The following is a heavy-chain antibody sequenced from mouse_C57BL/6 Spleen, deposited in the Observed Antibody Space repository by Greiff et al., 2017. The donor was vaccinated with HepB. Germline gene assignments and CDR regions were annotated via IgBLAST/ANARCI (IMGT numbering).Heavy chain of an antibody. CDR2: IYPGGGYT. D-gene: IGHD3-2*02. J-gene: IGHJ3*01. Sequence: QVHVKQSGAELVRPGTSVKMSCKASGYTFTNYWIGWAKQRPGHGLEWIGDIYPGGGYTNYNEKFKGKATLTADKSSSTAYMQFSSLTSEDSAIYYCARWDSSGQAWFAYWGQGTLVTVSA. CDR1: GYTFTNYW. V-gene: IGHV1-63*01. CDR3: ARWDSSGQAWFAY.